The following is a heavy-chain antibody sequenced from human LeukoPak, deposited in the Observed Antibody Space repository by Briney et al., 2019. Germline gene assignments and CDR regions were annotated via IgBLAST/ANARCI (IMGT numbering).Heavy chain of an antibody. J-gene: IGHJ6*03. CDR3: ARLDLNADILTLGKVKYYYYMDV. D-gene: IGHD3-9*01. CDR2: IYYSGNT. Sequence: SETLSLTCTVSGGSISSSSYYWGWIRQPPGKGLEWIGNIYYSGNTYHSPSLKSRVTISVDTSKNQFSLKLSSVTAADTAVYYCARLDLNADILTLGKVKYYYYMDVWGKGTTVTISS. CDR1: GGSISSSSYY. V-gene: IGHV4-39*01.